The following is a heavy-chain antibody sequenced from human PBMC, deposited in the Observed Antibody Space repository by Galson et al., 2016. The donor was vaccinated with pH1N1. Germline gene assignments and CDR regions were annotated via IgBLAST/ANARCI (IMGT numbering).Heavy chain of an antibody. Sequence: SLRLSCAVSGFTFRSYAMYWVRQAPGKGPEWVSVISGGGTIHYADSVRGRFTISRDNSNNTVYLQMNSLRAEDTGVYYCAKDKRSGWSVVGGFMDHWGQGTLVTVSS. V-gene: IGHV3-23*01. J-gene: IGHJ4*02. CDR3: AKDKRSGWSVVGGFMDH. CDR2: ISGGGTI. D-gene: IGHD6-19*01. CDR1: GFTFRSYA.